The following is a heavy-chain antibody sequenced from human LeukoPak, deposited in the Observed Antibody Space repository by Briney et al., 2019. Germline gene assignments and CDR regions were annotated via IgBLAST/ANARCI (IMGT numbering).Heavy chain of an antibody. CDR3: AREDPQTTVPEGLDV. D-gene: IGHD4-17*01. V-gene: IGHV4-39*07. Sequence: GSLRLSCAASGFTFSSYSMNWVRQAPGKGLEWIGSIYYSGSTYYNPSLKSRVTISVDTSKNQFSLKLTSVTAADTAIYYCAREDPQTTVPEGLDVWGQGTTVTVSS. CDR1: GFTFSSYS. J-gene: IGHJ6*02. CDR2: IYYSGST.